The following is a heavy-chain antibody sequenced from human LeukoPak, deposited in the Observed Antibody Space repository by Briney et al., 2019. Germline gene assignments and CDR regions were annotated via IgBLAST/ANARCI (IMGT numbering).Heavy chain of an antibody. V-gene: IGHV4-34*01. CDR1: GFTFSSDS. J-gene: IGHJ6*03. CDR3: ARTVGFWSGYSQRLYYYYYYMDV. Sequence: GSLRLSCAASGFTFSSDSMNWVRQAPGKGLEWIGEINHSGSTNYNPSLKSRVAISVDTSKNQFSLKLSSVTAADTAVYYCARTVGFWSGYSQRLYYYYYYMDVWGKGTTVTVSS. CDR2: INHSGST. D-gene: IGHD3-3*01.